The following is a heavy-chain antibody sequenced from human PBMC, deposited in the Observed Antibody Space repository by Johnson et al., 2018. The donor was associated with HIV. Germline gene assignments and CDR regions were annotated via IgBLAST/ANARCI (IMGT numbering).Heavy chain of an antibody. D-gene: IGHD2-2*01. CDR3: AGNVVAPAAYAIDI. J-gene: IGHJ3*02. CDR2: ISFAGMKK. V-gene: IGHV3-33*08. CDR1: GFTFSNYG. Sequence: QMQLVESGGGVVQPGRSLRLSCAASGFTFSNYGMAWVRQAPGKGLEWVAVISFAGMKKHYADSVRGRFTISRDNSKNTLYLQMNSLRAEDTAVYYCAGNVVAPAAYAIDIWGKGTMVTVSS.